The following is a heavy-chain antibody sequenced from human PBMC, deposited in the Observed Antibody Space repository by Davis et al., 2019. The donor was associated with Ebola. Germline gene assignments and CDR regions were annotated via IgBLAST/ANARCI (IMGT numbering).Heavy chain of an antibody. D-gene: IGHD3-10*01. CDR2: ISSSSNTI. J-gene: IGHJ6*02. CDR3: ARADYGSGSSYGMDV. Sequence: GGSLRLSCAASGFTFSSYSMNWVRQAPGEGLEWVSYISSSSNTIYYADSVKGRFTISRDNAKNSLYLQMNSLRDEDTAVYYCARADYGSGSSYGMDVWGQGTTVTVSS. CDR1: GFTFSSYS. V-gene: IGHV3-48*02.